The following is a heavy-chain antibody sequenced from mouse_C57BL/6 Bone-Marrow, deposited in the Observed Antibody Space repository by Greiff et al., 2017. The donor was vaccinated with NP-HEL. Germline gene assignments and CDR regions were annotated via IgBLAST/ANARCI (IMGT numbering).Heavy chain of an antibody. CDR1: GYSITSDY. CDR3: ARYAYSNYPYWYFDV. V-gene: IGHV3-8*01. Sequence: EVKLMESGPGLAKPSQTLSLTCSVTGYSITSDYWNWIRKFPGNKLEYMGYISYSGSTYYNPSLKSRISITRDTSKNQYYLQLNSVTTEDTATYYWARYAYSNYPYWYFDVWGTGTTVTVSS. J-gene: IGHJ1*03. D-gene: IGHD2-5*01. CDR2: ISYSGST.